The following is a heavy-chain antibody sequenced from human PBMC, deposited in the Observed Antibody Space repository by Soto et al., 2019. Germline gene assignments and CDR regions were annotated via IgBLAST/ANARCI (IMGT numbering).Heavy chain of an antibody. Sequence: GGSLRLSCAASGFTFSSYSMNWVRQAPGKGLEWVSSISSSSSYIYYADSVKGRFTISRDNAKNSLYLQMNSLRAEDTAVYYCARFYDFWSDPSPYFDYWGQGTLVTVSS. CDR2: ISSSSSYI. V-gene: IGHV3-21*01. CDR3: ARFYDFWSDPSPYFDY. D-gene: IGHD3-3*01. J-gene: IGHJ4*02. CDR1: GFTFSSYS.